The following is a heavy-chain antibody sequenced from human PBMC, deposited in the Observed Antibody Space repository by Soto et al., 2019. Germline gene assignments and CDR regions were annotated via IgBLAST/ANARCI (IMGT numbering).Heavy chain of an antibody. CDR3: ARDRSRFLEQYGMDV. CDR1: GYTFINYG. Sequence: QVQLVQSGAEVKKPGASVKVSCKASGYTFINYGITWVRQAPGQGLEWMGWISANNGNTNYAQKVQGRVTMTTDTSTSTAYMELKSLRSDDTAVYYCARDRSRFLEQYGMDVWGLGTTVNVSS. J-gene: IGHJ6*02. V-gene: IGHV1-18*01. D-gene: IGHD3-3*01. CDR2: ISANNGNT.